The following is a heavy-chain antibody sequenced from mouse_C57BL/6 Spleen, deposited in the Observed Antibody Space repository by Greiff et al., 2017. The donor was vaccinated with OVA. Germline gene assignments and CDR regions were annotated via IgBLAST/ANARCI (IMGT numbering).Heavy chain of an antibody. V-gene: IGHV1-15*01. CDR2: IDPETGGT. Sequence: VQLQQSGAELVRPGASVTLSCKASGYTFTDYEMHWVKQTPVHGLEWIGAIDPETGGTAYNQKFKGKAILTADKSSSTAYMELRSLTSEDSAVYYCTRRGGYSEGYFDVWGTGTTVTVSS. J-gene: IGHJ1*03. D-gene: IGHD2-2*01. CDR1: GYTFTDYE. CDR3: TRRGGYSEGYFDV.